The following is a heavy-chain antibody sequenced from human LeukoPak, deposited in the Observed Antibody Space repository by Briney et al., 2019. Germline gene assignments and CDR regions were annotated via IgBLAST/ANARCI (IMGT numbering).Heavy chain of an antibody. D-gene: IGHD6-13*01. CDR3: ARVLRDSSSWYSSGSRGYYGMDV. J-gene: IGHJ6*02. CDR2: IYHSGST. Sequence: PSETLSLTCAVSGGSISSGGYSWSWIRQPPGKGLEWIGYIYHSGSTYYNPSLKSRVTISVDRSKNQFSLKLSSVTAADTAVCYCARVLRDSSSWYSSGSRGYYGMDVWGQGTTVTVSS. V-gene: IGHV4-30-2*01. CDR1: GGSISSGGYS.